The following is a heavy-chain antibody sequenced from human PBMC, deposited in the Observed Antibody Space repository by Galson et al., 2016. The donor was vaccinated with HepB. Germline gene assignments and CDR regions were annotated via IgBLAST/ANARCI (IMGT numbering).Heavy chain of an antibody. CDR2: ITSSSSYT. J-gene: IGHJ3*02. D-gene: IGHD2-21*02. Sequence: SLRLSCAASGFTFSDYYMSWIRQAPGKGLEWVSYITSSSSYTDYADSMKGRFTISRDNAKNSLYLQMNRLRAEDTAVYYCAGALVIAYCGSDCYSPIAFDIWGQGTLVTVSS. CDR3: AGALVIAYCGSDCYSPIAFDI. V-gene: IGHV3-11*05. CDR1: GFTFSDYY.